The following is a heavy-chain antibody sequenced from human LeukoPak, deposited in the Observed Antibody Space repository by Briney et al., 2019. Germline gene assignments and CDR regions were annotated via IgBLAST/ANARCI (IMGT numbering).Heavy chain of an antibody. V-gene: IGHV1-69*05. CDR3: ASSGYSYGYLSQHYYFDY. J-gene: IGHJ4*02. CDR1: GGTFSSYA. D-gene: IGHD5-18*01. CDR2: IIPIFGTA. Sequence: SVKVSCKASGGTFSSYAISWVRQAPGQGLEWMGGIIPIFGTANYAQKFQGRVTITTDESTSTAYMELSSLRSEDTAVYYCASSGYSYGYLSQHYYFDYWGQGTLVTVSS.